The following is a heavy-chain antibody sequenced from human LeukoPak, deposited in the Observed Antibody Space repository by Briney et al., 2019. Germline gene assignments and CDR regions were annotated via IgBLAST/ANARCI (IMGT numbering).Heavy chain of an antibody. CDR3: ARDHWSKGDYGMDV. D-gene: IGHD2-8*02. V-gene: IGHV1-18*01. CDR1: GYTFTSYG. CDR2: ISAYNGNT. J-gene: IGHJ6*02. Sequence: ASVKVSCKASGYTFTSYGISWVRQAPGQGLEWMGWISAYNGNTNHAQKLQGRVTMTPDTSTSTAYMELRSLRSDDTAVYYCARDHWSKGDYGMDVWGQGTTVTVFS.